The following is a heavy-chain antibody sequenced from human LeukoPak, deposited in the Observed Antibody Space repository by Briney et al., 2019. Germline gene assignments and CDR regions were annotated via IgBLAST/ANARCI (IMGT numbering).Heavy chain of an antibody. D-gene: IGHD6-19*01. V-gene: IGHV4-34*01. J-gene: IGHJ4*02. CDR1: GGSFSGYY. CDR3: AREFYSSGWYGLDY. CDR2: INHSGST. Sequence: SETLSLTCAVYGGSFSGYYWSWIRQPPGKGLEWIGEINHSGSTNYNPSLKSRVTISVDTSKNQFSLKLSSVTAADTAVYYCAREFYSSGWYGLDYWGQGTLVTVSS.